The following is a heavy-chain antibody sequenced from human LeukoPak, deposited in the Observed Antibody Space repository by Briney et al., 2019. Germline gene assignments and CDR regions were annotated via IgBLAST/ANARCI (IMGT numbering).Heavy chain of an antibody. CDR2: IYTGGNT. D-gene: IGHD6-13*01. J-gene: IGHJ4*02. CDR3: ARGSSLDY. Sequence: QPGGSLRLSCAASGFTFSSYAMSWVRQAPGKGLEWLSVIYTGGNTDYAVSVKGRFTISRDNSKNTLYLQMNSLRAEDTAVYYCARGSSLDYWGQGTLVTVSS. CDR1: GFTFSSYA. V-gene: IGHV3-66*01.